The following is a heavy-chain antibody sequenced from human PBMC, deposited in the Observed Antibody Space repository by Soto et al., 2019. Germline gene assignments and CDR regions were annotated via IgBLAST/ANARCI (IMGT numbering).Heavy chain of an antibody. J-gene: IGHJ3*02. D-gene: IGHD3-9*01. CDR3: AHRRPVDILTGYYSAFDI. V-gene: IGHV2-5*02. Sequence: SGPTLVNPTQTLTLTCTFSGFSLSTSGVGVGWIRQPPGRALEWLALIYWDDDKRYSPSLKSRLTITKDTSKNQVVLTMTNMDPVDTATYYCAHRRPVDILTGYYSAFDIWGQGTMVTVSS. CDR1: GFSLSTSGVG. CDR2: IYWDDDK.